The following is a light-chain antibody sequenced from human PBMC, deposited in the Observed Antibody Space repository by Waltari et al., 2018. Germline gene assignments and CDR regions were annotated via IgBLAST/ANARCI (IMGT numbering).Light chain of an antibody. CDR1: QRVTNNY. Sequence: EIVLMQSPGTLSLSPGERATLSCRASQRVTNNYLAWYQQKRGQAPRLLIYDVSNRATGVPDRFRGSGSETEVTLTISRLEPEDFAVYYCHQCAHSPLTFGGGTKVEIK. CDR2: DVS. V-gene: IGKV3-20*01. CDR3: HQCAHSPLT. J-gene: IGKJ4*01.